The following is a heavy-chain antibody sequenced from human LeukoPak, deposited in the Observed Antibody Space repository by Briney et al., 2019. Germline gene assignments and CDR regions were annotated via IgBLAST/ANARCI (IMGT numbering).Heavy chain of an antibody. Sequence: PPGGSLRLSCAASGFTFITYAIHWVRQAPGKGPEWVAVISYDGSNKYYADSVKGRFTISRDNSKNTLYLQMNSLRAEDTAVYYCARDGGSSSWSHLDYWGQGTLVTVSS. D-gene: IGHD6-13*01. J-gene: IGHJ4*02. CDR2: ISYDGSNK. CDR1: GFTFITYA. CDR3: ARDGGSSSWSHLDY. V-gene: IGHV3-30-3*01.